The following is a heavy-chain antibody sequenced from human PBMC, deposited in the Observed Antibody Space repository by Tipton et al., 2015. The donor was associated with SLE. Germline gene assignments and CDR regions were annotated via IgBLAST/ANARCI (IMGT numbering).Heavy chain of an antibody. J-gene: IGHJ6*03. V-gene: IGHV4-61*02. CDR3: ARDELAYYYYYMDV. Sequence: TLSLTCTVSGGSISTSSYYWSWIRPPAGKGLEWIGRIYTRGSTNYNPSLKSRVTISVDTSKNEFSLKLSPVTAADTAVYYCARDELAYYYYYMDVWGKGTTVTVSS. D-gene: IGHD1-26*01. CDR2: IYTRGST. CDR1: GGSISTSSYY.